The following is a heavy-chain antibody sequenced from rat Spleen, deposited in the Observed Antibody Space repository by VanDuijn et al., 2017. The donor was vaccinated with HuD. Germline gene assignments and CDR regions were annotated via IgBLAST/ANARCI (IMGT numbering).Heavy chain of an antibody. Sequence: QVQLKESGPGLVQPSQTLSLTCTVSGFSLTSLGVSWVRQPPGKGLEWIAAMLTGGNTYYNPALKSRLSISRDTSKSQVFLKMNILQTEDTAMYFCARGWERFAYWGQGTLVTVSS. CDR3: ARGWERFAY. CDR2: MLTGGNT. V-gene: IGHV2S8*01. J-gene: IGHJ3*01. CDR1: GFSLTSLG. D-gene: IGHD5-1*01.